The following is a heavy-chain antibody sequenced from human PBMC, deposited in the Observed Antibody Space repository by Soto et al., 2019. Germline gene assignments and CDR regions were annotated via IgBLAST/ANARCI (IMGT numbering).Heavy chain of an antibody. CDR2: ISGSGGST. CDR3: AKTDWSCSGGSCYSAYYFDY. V-gene: IGHV3-23*01. J-gene: IGHJ4*02. CDR1: GFTFSSYA. D-gene: IGHD2-15*01. Sequence: RLSCAASGFTFSSYAMSWVRQAPGKGLEWVSAISGSGGSTYYADSVKGRLTISRDNSKNTLYLQMNSLRAEDTAVYYCAKTDWSCSGGSCYSAYYFDYWGQGTLVTVSS.